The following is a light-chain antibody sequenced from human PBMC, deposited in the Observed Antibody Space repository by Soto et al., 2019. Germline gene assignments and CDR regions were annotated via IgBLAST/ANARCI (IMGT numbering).Light chain of an antibody. V-gene: IGKV3-15*01. CDR1: QSVSSN. J-gene: IGKJ2*01. CDR3: QQYDEWPPSYT. Sequence: EIVMTQSTATLSVSPGERATLSCRASQSVSSNLAWYQQKPGQAPRLLIYGASTRATGIPARISGSGSGTEFTLTISSLQSEDFASYYCQQYDEWPPSYTFGQGTKLEI. CDR2: GAS.